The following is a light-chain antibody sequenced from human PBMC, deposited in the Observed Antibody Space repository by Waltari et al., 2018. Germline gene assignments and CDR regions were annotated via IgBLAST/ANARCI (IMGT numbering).Light chain of an antibody. CDR1: VLAKKY. V-gene: IGLV3-27*01. Sequence: SYALPHPSSASVSPGQTARNTCSGDVLAKKYARWFQPRPGQAPVLVIYKDSERPSGIPERFSGSSSGTTVTLTISGAQVEDEADYYCYSAADNNWVCGGGTKLTVL. CDR2: KDS. CDR3: YSAADNNWV. J-gene: IGLJ3*02.